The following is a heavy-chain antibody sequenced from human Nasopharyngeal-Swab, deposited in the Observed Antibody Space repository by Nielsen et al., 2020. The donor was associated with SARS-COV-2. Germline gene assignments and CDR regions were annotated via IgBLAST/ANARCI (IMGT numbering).Heavy chain of an antibody. CDR1: GGSISSSPYY. D-gene: IGHD1-26*01. Sequence: SETLSLTCAVSGGSISSSPYYWGWIRQPPGKGLEWIGTIYYSGTTYSNPSLKSRVTISVDTSKDQFSLKLSSMTAADTAVYYCARPSETGYWYFDLWGRGTLVTVSS. CDR3: ARPSETGYWYFDL. V-gene: IGHV4-39*01. CDR2: IYYSGTT. J-gene: IGHJ2*01.